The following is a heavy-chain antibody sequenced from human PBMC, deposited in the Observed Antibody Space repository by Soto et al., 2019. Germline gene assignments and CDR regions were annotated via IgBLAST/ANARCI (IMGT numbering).Heavy chain of an antibody. Sequence: SVKVSCKASGGTFSSYAISWVRQAPGQGLEWMGGIIPIFGTANYAQKFQGRVTITADESTSTAYMELSSLRSEDTAVYYCARARLPYYDSSSKAVDYWGQGTLVTVSS. CDR3: ARARLPYYDSSSKAVDY. CDR2: IIPIFGTA. D-gene: IGHD3-22*01. CDR1: GGTFSSYA. J-gene: IGHJ4*02. V-gene: IGHV1-69*13.